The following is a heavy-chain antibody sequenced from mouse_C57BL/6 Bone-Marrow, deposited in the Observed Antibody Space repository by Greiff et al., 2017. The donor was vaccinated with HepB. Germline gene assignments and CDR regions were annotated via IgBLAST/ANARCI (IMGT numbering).Heavy chain of an antibody. Sequence: EVKLQESGPGLVKPSQSLSLTCSVTGYSITSGYYWNWIRQFPGNKLEWMGYISYDGSNNYNPSLKNRISITRDTSKNQFFLKLNTVTTEDTATYYCARDGGLVFAYWGQGTLVTVSA. V-gene: IGHV3-6*01. CDR3: ARDGGLVFAY. D-gene: IGHD2-4*01. J-gene: IGHJ3*01. CDR1: GYSITSGYY. CDR2: ISYDGSN.